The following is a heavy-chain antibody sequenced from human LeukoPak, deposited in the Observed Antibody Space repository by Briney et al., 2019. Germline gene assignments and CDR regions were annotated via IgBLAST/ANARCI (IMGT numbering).Heavy chain of an antibody. J-gene: IGHJ4*02. Sequence: TGGSLRLSCAASGFTFSSYWMSWVRQAPGKGLEWVANIKQDGSEKYYVDSVKGRFTISRDNAKNSLYLQMNSLRAEDTAVYYCARVGPGYYDSSGYLPYFDYWGQGTLVTVSS. CDR1: GFTFSSYW. V-gene: IGHV3-7*01. CDR3: ARVGPGYYDSSGYLPYFDY. D-gene: IGHD3-22*01. CDR2: IKQDGSEK.